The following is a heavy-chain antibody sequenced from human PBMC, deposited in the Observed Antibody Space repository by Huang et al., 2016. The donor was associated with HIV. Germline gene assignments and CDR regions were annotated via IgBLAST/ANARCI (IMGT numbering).Heavy chain of an antibody. Sequence: QVQLHQWGAGLLKPSETLSLTCAVYGGSFSGPNWTWIRQTPGKGLEWSGEINHRGRTKYSPSLKRRVTISLDTSKNQFSLRLRSVTAADTAVYYCARGRGDARGFLGLDFWGQGTLVTVSS. CDR2: INHRGRT. CDR3: ARGRGDARGFLGLDF. J-gene: IGHJ4*02. CDR1: GGSFSGPN. D-gene: IGHD3-16*01. V-gene: IGHV4-34*01.